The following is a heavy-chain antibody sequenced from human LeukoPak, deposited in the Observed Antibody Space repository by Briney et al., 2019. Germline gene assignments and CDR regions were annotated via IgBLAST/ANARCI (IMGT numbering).Heavy chain of an antibody. D-gene: IGHD2-21*01. CDR3: ARADRLHGGPYLIGP. CDR1: GYSFTDYY. CDR2: INPNSGGT. Sequence: ASVKVSCKTSGYSFTDYYIHWVRQAPGQGLEWMGWINPNSGGTSSAQKFQGRVTMTRDTSITTVYMEVSWLTSDDTAIYYCARADRLHGGPYLIGPWGQGTLVTVSS. J-gene: IGHJ5*02. V-gene: IGHV1-2*02.